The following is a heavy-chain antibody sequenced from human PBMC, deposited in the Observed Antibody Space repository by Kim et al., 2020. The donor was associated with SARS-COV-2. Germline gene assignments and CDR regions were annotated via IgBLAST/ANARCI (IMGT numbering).Heavy chain of an antibody. J-gene: IGHJ4*02. CDR3: TTDRVYDYVWGSYRYNVY. Sequence: GGSLRLFCAASGFTFSNALMSWVRQAPGKGLEWVGRIKSKTDGGTTDYAAPVKGRFTISRDDSKNTLYLQMNSLKTEDTVVYYCTTDRVYDYVWGSYRYNVYWGQGTLVTVSS. CDR1: GFTFSNAL. V-gene: IGHV3-15*01. D-gene: IGHD3-16*02. CDR2: IKSKTDGGTT.